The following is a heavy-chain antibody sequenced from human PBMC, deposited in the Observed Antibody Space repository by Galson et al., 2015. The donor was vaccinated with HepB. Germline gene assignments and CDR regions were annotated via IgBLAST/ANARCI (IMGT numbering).Heavy chain of an antibody. CDR3: ATHSNGDYFYWYFDL. CDR2: ISYDGSNK. V-gene: IGHV3-30-3*01. CDR1: GFTFSSYA. Sequence: SLRLSCAASGFTFSSYAMHWVRQAPGKGLEWVAVISYDGSNKYYADSVKGRFTISRDNSKNTLYLQMNSLRAEDTAVYYCATHSNGDYFYWYFDLWGRGTLVTVSS. J-gene: IGHJ2*01. D-gene: IGHD4-17*01.